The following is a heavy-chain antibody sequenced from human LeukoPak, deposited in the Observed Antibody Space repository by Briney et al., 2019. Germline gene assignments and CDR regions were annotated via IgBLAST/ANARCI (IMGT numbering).Heavy chain of an antibody. CDR3: ARRWDYYDSSGYYPLPYPFDY. CDR1: GFTFDDYA. V-gene: IGHV3-9*01. J-gene: IGHJ4*02. CDR2: ISWNSGSI. D-gene: IGHD3-22*01. Sequence: QPGRSLRLSCAASGFTFDDYAMHWVRQAPGKGLEWVSGISWNSGSIGYADSVKGRFTISRDNAKNSLYLQMNSLRAEDTAVYYCARRWDYYDSSGYYPLPYPFDYWGQGTLVTVSS.